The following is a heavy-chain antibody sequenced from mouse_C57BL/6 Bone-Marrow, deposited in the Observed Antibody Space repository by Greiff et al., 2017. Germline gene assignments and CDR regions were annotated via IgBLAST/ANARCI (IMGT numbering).Heavy chain of an antibody. Sequence: EVKLQESGPGLVKPSQSLSLTCSVTGYSITSGYYWNWIRQFPGNKLEWMGYISYDGSNNYNPSLKNRISITRDTSKNQFFLKLNSVTTEDTATYYCARVTTVVPFAYWGQGTLVTVSA. V-gene: IGHV3-6*01. D-gene: IGHD1-1*01. CDR3: ARVTTVVPFAY. CDR2: ISYDGSN. CDR1: GYSITSGYY. J-gene: IGHJ3*01.